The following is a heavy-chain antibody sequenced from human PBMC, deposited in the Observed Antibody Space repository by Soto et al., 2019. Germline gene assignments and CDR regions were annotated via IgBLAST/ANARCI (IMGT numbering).Heavy chain of an antibody. CDR1: GFTFTNYG. J-gene: IGHJ4*02. Sequence: PGVSLRLSCAASGFTFTNYGMSWVRQAPGKGLEWVSGISGSGGSTYYADSVKGRFTISRDNSMNTLYLQMNSLRADDTAVYYCAKDLAYDILTGYYPNFDYWGQGTLVTVSS. V-gene: IGHV3-23*01. D-gene: IGHD3-9*01. CDR2: ISGSGGST. CDR3: AKDLAYDILTGYYPNFDY.